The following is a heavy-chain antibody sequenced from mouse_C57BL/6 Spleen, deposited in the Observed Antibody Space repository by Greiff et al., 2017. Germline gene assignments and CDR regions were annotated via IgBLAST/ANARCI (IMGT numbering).Heavy chain of an antibody. D-gene: IGHD1-1*01. CDR2: IRNKANGYTT. CDR1: GFTFTDYY. J-gene: IGHJ2*01. Sequence: EVKLVESGGGLVQPGGSLSLSCAASGFTFTDYYMSWVRQPPGKALEWLGFIRNKANGYTTEYSASVKGLFTISRDNSQSILYLQMNALRAEDSATYYCARSFLLLRVFDYWGQGTTLTVSS. V-gene: IGHV7-3*01. CDR3: ARSFLLLRVFDY.